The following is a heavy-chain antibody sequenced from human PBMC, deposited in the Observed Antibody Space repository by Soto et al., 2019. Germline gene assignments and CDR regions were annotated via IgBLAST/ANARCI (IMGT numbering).Heavy chain of an antibody. D-gene: IGHD6-13*01. Sequence: PGGSLRLSCAASGCTFSSYSMHWVRHAPGKGLEWVAVISYDGSNKYYADSVKGRFTISRDNSKKTLYLQMNSLRAEDTAVYYSARHYSTSWSGYCCYGMDVWGQGTTVPVSS. J-gene: IGHJ6*02. V-gene: IGHV3-30-3*01. CDR3: ARHYSTSWSGYCCYGMDV. CDR2: ISYDGSNK. CDR1: GCTFSSYS.